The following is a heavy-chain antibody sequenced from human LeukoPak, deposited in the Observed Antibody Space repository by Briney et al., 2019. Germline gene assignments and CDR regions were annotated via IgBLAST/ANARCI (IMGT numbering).Heavy chain of an antibody. CDR3: ACTSGSNGTIDY. Sequence: GGSLRLSCAASGFTFSSYEMNWVRQAPGKGLEWVSYISSSGSTIYYADSVKGRFTISRDNAKNSLYLQMNSLRAEDTAVYYCACTSGSNGTIDYWGQGTLVTVSS. CDR2: ISSSGSTI. CDR1: GFTFSSYE. J-gene: IGHJ4*02. V-gene: IGHV3-48*03. D-gene: IGHD1-26*01.